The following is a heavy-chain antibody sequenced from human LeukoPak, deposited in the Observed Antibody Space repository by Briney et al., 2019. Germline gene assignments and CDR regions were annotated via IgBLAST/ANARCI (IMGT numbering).Heavy chain of an antibody. CDR1: GYRFISYW. J-gene: IGHJ4*02. CDR3: ARHARYCSNGVCYVDY. CDR2: IYPGDSDT. V-gene: IGHV5-51*01. Sequence: GESLKISCKGSGYRFISYWIVWVRQMPGKGLEWMGIIYPGDSDTRYSPSFQGQVTTSADKSISTAYLQWSSLKASDTAMYYCARHARYCSNGVCYVDYWGQGTLVTVSS. D-gene: IGHD2-8*01.